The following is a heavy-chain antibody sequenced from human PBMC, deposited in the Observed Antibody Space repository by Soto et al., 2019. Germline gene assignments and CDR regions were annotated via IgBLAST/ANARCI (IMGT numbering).Heavy chain of an antibody. CDR1: GDSVSSGDYY. Sequence: SETLSLTCSVSGDSVSSGDYYWSWIRQPPGKGLEWIGHVYFSGSTNYIPSLKSRLTMSVDTAKNQFSLKLNSVTAADTAVYYCARIPGDTYWLYWYDPWGQGTRVIVAS. V-gene: IGHV4-61*08. D-gene: IGHD2-21*01. J-gene: IGHJ5*02. CDR2: VYFSGST. CDR3: ARIPGDTYWLYWYDP.